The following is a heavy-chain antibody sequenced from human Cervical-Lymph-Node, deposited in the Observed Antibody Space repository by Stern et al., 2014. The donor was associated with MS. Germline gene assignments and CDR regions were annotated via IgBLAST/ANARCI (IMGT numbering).Heavy chain of an antibody. V-gene: IGHV4-30-4*08. CDR2: IYYRGIT. D-gene: IGHD2-2*01. CDR1: GGSISSGDYY. J-gene: IGHJ5*02. Sequence: VQLVESGPGLVKPSQTLSLTCTVSGGSISSGDYYWSWIRQPPGKGLEWIGYIYYRGITYYSPSLKSRVTISVDTSKNQFSLKLSSVTAADTAVYYCASANCSSTSCPNWFDPWGQGTLVTVSS. CDR3: ASANCSSTSCPNWFDP.